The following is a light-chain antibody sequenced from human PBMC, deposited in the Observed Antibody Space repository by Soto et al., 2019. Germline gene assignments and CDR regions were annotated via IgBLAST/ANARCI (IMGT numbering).Light chain of an antibody. CDR1: QSVSSSY. Sequence: EIVLTQSPGTLSLSPGERATLSCRASQSVSSSYLAWYQQKPGQAPRLIMYDASSRATGIPDRFNGSGSGTDFTLTISRLEPEDFAVYFCQQYGSSPTLTFGGGTKVEIK. V-gene: IGKV3-20*01. CDR3: QQYGSSPTLT. CDR2: DAS. J-gene: IGKJ4*01.